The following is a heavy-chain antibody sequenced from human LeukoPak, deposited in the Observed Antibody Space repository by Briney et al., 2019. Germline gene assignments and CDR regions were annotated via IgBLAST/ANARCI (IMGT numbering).Heavy chain of an antibody. Sequence: GGSLRLSRAASGFTFSSYGMHWVRQAPGKGLEWVAVISYDGSNKYYADSVKGRFTISRDNAKNSLYLQMNSLRAEDTAVYYCARGHSAAGYYFDYWGQGTLVTVSS. D-gene: IGHD6-13*01. CDR1: GFTFSSYG. CDR3: ARGHSAAGYYFDY. V-gene: IGHV3-30*03. CDR2: ISYDGSNK. J-gene: IGHJ4*02.